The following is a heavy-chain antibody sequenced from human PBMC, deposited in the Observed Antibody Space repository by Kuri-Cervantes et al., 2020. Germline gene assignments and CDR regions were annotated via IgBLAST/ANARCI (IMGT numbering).Heavy chain of an antibody. V-gene: IGHV3-9*01. D-gene: IGHD5-18*01. CDR1: GFTFDDYA. J-gene: IGHJ2*01. CDR2: ISWNSGSI. Sequence: GGSLRLSCAASGFTFDDYAMHWVRQAPGEGLEWVSGISWNSGSIGYADSVKGRFTVSRDNAKNSLSLQMNSLRTEDTAFYYCAKGYSYGSYWYFDLWGRGTLVTVSS. CDR3: AKGYSYGSYWYFDL.